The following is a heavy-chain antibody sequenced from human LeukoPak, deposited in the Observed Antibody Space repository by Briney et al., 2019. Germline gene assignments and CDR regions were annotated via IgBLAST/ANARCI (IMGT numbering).Heavy chain of an antibody. D-gene: IGHD2-15*01. V-gene: IGHV1-69*04. CDR3: ARGTDSIVVVVAALDY. J-gene: IGHJ4*02. CDR2: IIPILGIA. Sequence: SVKVSCKASGSTFSSYAISWVRQAPGQGLEWMGRIIPILGIANYAQKFQGRVTITADKSTSTAYMELSSLRSEDTAVYYCARGTDSIVVVVAALDYWGQGTLVTVSS. CDR1: GSTFSSYA.